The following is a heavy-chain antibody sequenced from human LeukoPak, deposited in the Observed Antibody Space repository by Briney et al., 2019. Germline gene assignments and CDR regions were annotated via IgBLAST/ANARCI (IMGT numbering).Heavy chain of an antibody. CDR3: ARVARGDYYYYYMDV. Sequence: GGSLRLSCGASGFTFSSYWMHWVRQALGKGLVWVSRINNDGSSTSYADSVQGRFTISRDNAKNTLYLQMNSLRAEDTALYYCARVARGDYYYYYMDVWGKGTTVTVSS. CDR1: GFTFSSYW. CDR2: INNDGSST. J-gene: IGHJ6*03. D-gene: IGHD3-10*01. V-gene: IGHV3-74*01.